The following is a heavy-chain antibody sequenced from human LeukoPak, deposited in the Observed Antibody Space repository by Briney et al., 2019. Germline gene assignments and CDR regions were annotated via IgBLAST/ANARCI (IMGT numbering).Heavy chain of an antibody. CDR2: INPNSGGT. Sequence: ASVKVSCKASGYTFTGYYMHWVRQAPGQGLEWMGWINPNSGGTNYAQKFQGRVTMTRDTSISTAYMELSRLRSDDTAVYYCARVRPYTIFGVVIKSDFDYWGQGTLVTASS. CDR1: GYTFTGYY. J-gene: IGHJ4*02. D-gene: IGHD3-3*01. V-gene: IGHV1-2*02. CDR3: ARVRPYTIFGVVIKSDFDY.